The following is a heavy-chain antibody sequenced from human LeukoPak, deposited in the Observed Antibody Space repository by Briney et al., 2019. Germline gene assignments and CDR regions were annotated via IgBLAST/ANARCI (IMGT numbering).Heavy chain of an antibody. CDR3: ARLVQLWPYYFDY. CDR1: GGSISRYY. D-gene: IGHD1-1*01. V-gene: IGHV4-59*08. J-gene: IGHJ4*02. CDR2: IYYSGST. Sequence: SETLSLTCTVSGGSISRYYWTWIRQPPGKGLEWIGHIYYSGSTKYSPSLKSRVTMSVDTSKNQFSLKLRSVTAADTAVYYCARLVQLWPYYFDYWGRGTLVTVSS.